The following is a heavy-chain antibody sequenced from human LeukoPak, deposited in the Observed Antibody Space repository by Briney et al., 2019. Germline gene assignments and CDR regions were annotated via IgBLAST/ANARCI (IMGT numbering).Heavy chain of an antibody. D-gene: IGHD3-22*01. V-gene: IGHV3-23*01. J-gene: IGHJ4*02. CDR2: ISGSGGST. Sequence: GGSLRLSCAASGFTFSTYARSWVRQAPGKGLEWVSVISGSGGSTYYADSVKGRFTISRDNSKNTLYLQMNSLRAEDTAVYYCAKWGYYYDRSGYSDTVDYWGQGTLVTVSS. CDR1: GFTFSTYA. CDR3: AKWGYYYDRSGYSDTVDY.